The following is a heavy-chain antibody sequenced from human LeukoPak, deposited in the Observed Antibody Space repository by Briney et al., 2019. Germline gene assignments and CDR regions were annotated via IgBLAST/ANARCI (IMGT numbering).Heavy chain of an antibody. Sequence: GGSLRLSCAASGFTFSSYEMNWVRQAPGKGLEWVSHISNSGGSIYYADSVKGRFTISRDNAKNSLYLQMNSLRAEDTAVYYCARSFDIWGQGTMVTVTS. CDR1: GFTFSSYE. CDR2: ISNSGGSI. V-gene: IGHV3-48*03. CDR3: ARSFDI. J-gene: IGHJ3*02.